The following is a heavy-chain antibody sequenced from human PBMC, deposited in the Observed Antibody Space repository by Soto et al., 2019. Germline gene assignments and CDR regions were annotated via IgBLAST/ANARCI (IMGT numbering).Heavy chain of an antibody. CDR1: GFTFSSYS. CDR3: ARRPVPLSCSCGSCPDDAFDS. CDR2: ISSSSSTI. J-gene: IGHJ3*02. D-gene: IGHD2-15*01. V-gene: IGHV3-48*01. Sequence: EVQLVESGGGLVQPGGSLRLSCAASGFTFSSYSMNWVRQAPGKGLEWVSYISSSSSTIYYADSVKGRFTISRDNAKNSLYLQMNSLRAEDTAVYYCARRPVPLSCSCGSCPDDAFDSWGQGTMVTVSS.